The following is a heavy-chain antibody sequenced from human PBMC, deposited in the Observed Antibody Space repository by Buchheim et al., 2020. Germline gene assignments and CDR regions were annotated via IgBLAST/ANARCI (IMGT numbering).Heavy chain of an antibody. CDR1: GFTFRNVW. Sequence: EVQLVESGGGLVKPGGYLRLSCMASGFTFRNVWMSWVRQAPGKGLEWVGHIKSKTDGGTIEYAAPVKDRFTIPRDDSRNTLFLQMNSLKTDDTAVYYCLTDPFDHLSPDLWGQGTL. CDR2: IKSKTDGGTI. D-gene: IGHD1-14*01. J-gene: IGHJ4*02. CDR3: LTDPFDHLSPDL. V-gene: IGHV3-15*01.